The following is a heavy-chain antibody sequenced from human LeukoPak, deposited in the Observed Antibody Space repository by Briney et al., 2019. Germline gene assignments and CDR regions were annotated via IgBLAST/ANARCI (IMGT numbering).Heavy chain of an antibody. CDR1: GYSFTNYW. D-gene: IGHD1-26*01. Sequence: GESLKISCKGFGYSFTNYWIGWVRQMPGKGLEWMGIIYPGDSSTRYSPSFQGQVTISADKSISTAYLQWSSLKASDTAMYYCATAYSGSHFAFDYWGQGTLVTVSS. CDR2: IYPGDSST. J-gene: IGHJ4*02. V-gene: IGHV5-51*01. CDR3: ATAYSGSHFAFDY.